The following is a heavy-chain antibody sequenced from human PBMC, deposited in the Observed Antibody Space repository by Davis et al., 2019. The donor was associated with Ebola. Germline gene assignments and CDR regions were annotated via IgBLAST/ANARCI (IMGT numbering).Heavy chain of an antibody. CDR1: GYSFTTSW. D-gene: IGHD3-10*01. CDR3: VRRGAFDV. Sequence: KVSCKGSGYSFTTSWIGWVRQMPGKGLEWMGIIYPADSDTRYSPSFQGQVTISADRSINTAFLQWTSLKASDTAMYYCVRRGAFDVWGQGTMVTVSS. V-gene: IGHV5-51*01. J-gene: IGHJ3*01. CDR2: IYPADSDT.